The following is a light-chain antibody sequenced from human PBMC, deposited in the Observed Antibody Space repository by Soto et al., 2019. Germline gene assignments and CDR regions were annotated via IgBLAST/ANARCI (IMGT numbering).Light chain of an antibody. Sequence: EILLTQAPGTLSFSPGEGATLSCRASQSVVSSHVAWYQQTPGQAPRLLIYGSSNRATGISDRFSVSGSGTDFTLTISRLEPEDFAVYYCQQFGHSPWTLGQGTKVDIK. CDR2: GSS. J-gene: IGKJ1*01. CDR3: QQFGHSPWT. V-gene: IGKV3-20*01. CDR1: QSVVSSH.